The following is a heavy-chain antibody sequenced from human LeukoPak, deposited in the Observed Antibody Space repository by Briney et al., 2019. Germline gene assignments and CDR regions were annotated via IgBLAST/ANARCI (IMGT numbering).Heavy chain of an antibody. CDR1: GGTFISYT. V-gene: IGHV1-69*10. CDR3: ARAKDVVVAATYDY. D-gene: IGHD2-15*01. Sequence: GASVTVSFKASGGTFISYTISWVRQAPGQGREWMGGIIPILGIANYAQKFQGRVTITADKSTSTAYMELSSLRSEDTAVHYCARAKDVVVAATYDYWGQGTLVTVSS. CDR2: IIPILGIA. J-gene: IGHJ4*02.